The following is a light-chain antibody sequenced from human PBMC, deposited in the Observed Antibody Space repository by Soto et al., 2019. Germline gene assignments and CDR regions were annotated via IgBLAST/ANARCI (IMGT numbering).Light chain of an antibody. Sequence: QSALTQPASVSGSPGQSITISCTGTSRDVGTYNLVSWYQHHPGKAPKLMIYEGSKRPSGVSNRFSGSKSANTASLTISGLQAEDEADYYCCSYAGSSAVFGTGTKLTVL. CDR2: EGS. CDR1: SRDVGTYNL. J-gene: IGLJ1*01. CDR3: CSYAGSSAV. V-gene: IGLV2-23*03.